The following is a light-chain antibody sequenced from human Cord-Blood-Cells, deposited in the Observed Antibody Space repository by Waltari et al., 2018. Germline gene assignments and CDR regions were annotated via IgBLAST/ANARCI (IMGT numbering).Light chain of an antibody. CDR1: SSDVGGYYY. V-gene: IGLV2-14*01. CDR2: EVS. Sequence: QSALTQPASVSGSPGQSITISCTGTSSDVGGYYYASWYQQHPGKAPKLMIYEVSNRPSGVSNRFSGSKSGITASLTISGLQAEDEADYYCSSYTSSSTQVFGTGTKVTVL. CDR3: SSYTSSSTQV. J-gene: IGLJ1*01.